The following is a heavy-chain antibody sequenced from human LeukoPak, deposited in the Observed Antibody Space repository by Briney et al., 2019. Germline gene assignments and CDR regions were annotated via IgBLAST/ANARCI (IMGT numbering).Heavy chain of an antibody. CDR2: ISYDGSNK. CDR1: GFTFSSYG. V-gene: IGHV3-30*18. D-gene: IGHD4-17*01. CDR3: AKLDYGDYVDAFDI. Sequence: AGGSLRLSCAASGFTFSSYGMHWVRRAPGKGLEWVAVISYDGSNKYYADSVKGRFTISRDNSKNTLYLQMNSLRAEDTAVYYCAKLDYGDYVDAFDIWGQGTMVTVSS. J-gene: IGHJ3*02.